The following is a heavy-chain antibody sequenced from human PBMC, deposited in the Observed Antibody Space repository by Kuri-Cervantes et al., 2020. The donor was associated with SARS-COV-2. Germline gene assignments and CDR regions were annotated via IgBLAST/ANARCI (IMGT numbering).Heavy chain of an antibody. CDR1: GYTFTSYV. CDR2: INAGNGKT. J-gene: IGHJ4*02. Sequence: ASVKVSCKASGYTFTSYVMHWVRQATGQRFEWMGWINAGNGKTKYTQKFQGRVTITRDTSTSTVYMELSSLRSEDTAVYYCARAAYCGGDCPVGGYYFDYWGQGTLVTVSS. V-gene: IGHV1-3*01. D-gene: IGHD2-21*02. CDR3: ARAAYCGGDCPVGGYYFDY.